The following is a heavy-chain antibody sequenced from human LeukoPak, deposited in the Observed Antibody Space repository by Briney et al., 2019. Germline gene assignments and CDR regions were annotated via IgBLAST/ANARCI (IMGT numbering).Heavy chain of an antibody. J-gene: IGHJ6*03. CDR2: ISPDDSDT. CDR3: ARRSSSWSYYYYYYMDV. D-gene: IGHD6-13*01. CDR1: GYSFTSYW. V-gene: IGHV5-51*01. Sequence: PGESLKISCKGSGYSFTSYWIGWVRQMPGKGLEWMGIISPDDSDTRYSPSFQGQVTISADKSISTAYLQWSSLKASDTAIYYCARRSSSWSYYYYYYMDVWGKGTAVTVSS.